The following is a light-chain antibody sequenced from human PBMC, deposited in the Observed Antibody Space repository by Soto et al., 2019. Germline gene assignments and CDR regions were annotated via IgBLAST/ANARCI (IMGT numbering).Light chain of an antibody. CDR2: GAS. V-gene: IGKV3-20*01. Sequence: EIVLTQSPGTLSLSPGERATVSCRASQSVSSNYLAWYQQRPGQAPRLLIYGASSRVTGTPDRFSGSGSGTDFTLTISRLEPEDFAVYYCQQYNNWPWTFGQGTKVDIK. CDR1: QSVSSNY. J-gene: IGKJ1*01. CDR3: QQYNNWPWT.